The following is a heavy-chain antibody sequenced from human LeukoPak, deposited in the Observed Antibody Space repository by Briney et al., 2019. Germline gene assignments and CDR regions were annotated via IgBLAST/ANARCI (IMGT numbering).Heavy chain of an antibody. CDR3: ARPSNGVNAFDI. J-gene: IGHJ3*02. CDR1: GFTFSTYW. D-gene: IGHD2-8*01. CDR2: INRDGSGT. V-gene: IGHV3-74*01. Sequence: PGRSLRLSCAASGFTFSTYWMHWVRQAPGKGLVWVSGINRDGSGTSYADSVKGRFTISRDNAKDTLYLQMNSLRAEDTAVYYCARPSNGVNAFDIWGQGTMVTVSS.